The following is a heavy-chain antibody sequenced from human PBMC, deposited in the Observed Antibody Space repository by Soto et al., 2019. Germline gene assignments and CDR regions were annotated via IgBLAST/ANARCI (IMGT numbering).Heavy chain of an antibody. V-gene: IGHV1-18*01. J-gene: IGHJ4*02. Sequence: ASVKVSCKASGYTFTSYGISWVRQAPGQGLEWMGWISAYNGNTNYAQKLQGRVTMTTDTSTSTAYMELMSLRSDDTSVYYCARVLWIVVVPAAMYYFDYWGQGTLVTVSS. CDR3: ARVLWIVVVPAAMYYFDY. CDR2: ISAYNGNT. CDR1: GYTFTSYG. D-gene: IGHD2-2*01.